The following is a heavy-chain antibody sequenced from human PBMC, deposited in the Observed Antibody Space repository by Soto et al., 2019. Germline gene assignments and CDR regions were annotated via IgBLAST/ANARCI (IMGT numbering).Heavy chain of an antibody. V-gene: IGHV4-59*08. Sequence: SETLSLTCTVSGGSISSYYWSWIRQPPGKGLEWIAYIYYSGSTNYNPSLKSRVTISVDTSKNQFSLKLSSVTAADTAVYYCARHSAWYDMSVWGQGTTVTVSS. CDR1: GGSISSYY. CDR2: IYYSGST. J-gene: IGHJ6*02. CDR3: ARHSAWYDMSV.